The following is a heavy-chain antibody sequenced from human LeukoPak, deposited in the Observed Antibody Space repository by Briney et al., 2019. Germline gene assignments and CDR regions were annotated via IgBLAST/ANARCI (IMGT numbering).Heavy chain of an antibody. CDR2: IYYSGST. CDR1: GGSISSSSYY. D-gene: IGHD3-10*01. CDR3: ARVFVVRGVIPINSLPWFDP. Sequence: SETLSLTCTVSGGSISSSSYYWGWIRQPPGKGLEWIGSIYYSGSTYYNPSLKSRVTISVDTSKNQFSLKLSSVTAADTAVYYCARVFVVRGVIPINSLPWFDPWGQGTLVTVSS. J-gene: IGHJ5*02. V-gene: IGHV4-39*07.